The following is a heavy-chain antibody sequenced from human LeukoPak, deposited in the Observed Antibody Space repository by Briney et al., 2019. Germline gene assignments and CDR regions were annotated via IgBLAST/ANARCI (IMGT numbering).Heavy chain of an antibody. CDR3: ARGRAVPFPSYYYYMDV. Sequence: GGSLRLSCAASGFTFSSYSMNWVRQAPGKGLEWVSYISSSSSTIYYADSVKGRFTISRDNAKNSLYLQMNSLRAEDTAVYYCARGRAVPFPSYYYYMDVWGKGTTVTISS. CDR2: ISSSSSTI. V-gene: IGHV3-48*01. D-gene: IGHD3-10*01. J-gene: IGHJ6*03. CDR1: GFTFSSYS.